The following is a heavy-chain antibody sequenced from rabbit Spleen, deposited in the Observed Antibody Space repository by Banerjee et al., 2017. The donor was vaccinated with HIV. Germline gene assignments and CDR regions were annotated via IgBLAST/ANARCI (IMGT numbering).Heavy chain of an antibody. J-gene: IGHJ4*01. D-gene: IGHD1-1*01. CDR2: IDPVFGIT. CDR3: ARDLDGVIGWNFGW. V-gene: IGHV1S40*01. Sequence: QELVESAGGLVNPGGSLTLTCTASGFSLSSYYMNWVRQAPGKGLEWIGYIDPVFGITYYANWAKGRFTISRASSTTVFLQMTSLTAADTATYFCARDLDGVIGWNFGWWGPGTLVTVS. CDR1: GFSLSSYY.